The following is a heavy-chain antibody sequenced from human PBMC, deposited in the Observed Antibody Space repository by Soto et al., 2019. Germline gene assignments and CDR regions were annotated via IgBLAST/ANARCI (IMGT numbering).Heavy chain of an antibody. J-gene: IGHJ6*02. Sequence: ASVKVSCKASGFSLTGYYFHWIRAAPGQGLEWMGWINPNSGGTNYAQKFQGWVTMTRDTSISTAYMELSRLRSDDTAVYYCARGGGTGTTKDYYYYGMDVWGQGTTVTVPS. V-gene: IGHV1-2*04. CDR1: GFSLTGYY. CDR2: INPNSGGT. CDR3: ARGGGTGTTKDYYYYGMDV. D-gene: IGHD1-7*01.